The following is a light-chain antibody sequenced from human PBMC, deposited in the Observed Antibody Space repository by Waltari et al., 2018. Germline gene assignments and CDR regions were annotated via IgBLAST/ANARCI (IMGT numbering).Light chain of an antibody. CDR3: QSYDTSLSVV. V-gene: IGLV1-40*01. Sequence: QSVLTQPPSVSGAPGQRVSISCPGSGSNPGAGYDVHWSQQHPGKAPKLLIYGTSTRPPGVPDRFFGSQSGTSASLAITALQAEDEAEYYCQSYDTSLSVVFGGGTKLTVL. CDR2: GTS. J-gene: IGLJ2*01. CDR1: GSNPGAGYD.